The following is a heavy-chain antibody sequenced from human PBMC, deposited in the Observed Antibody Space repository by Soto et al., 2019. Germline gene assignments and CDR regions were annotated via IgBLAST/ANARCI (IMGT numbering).Heavy chain of an antibody. J-gene: IGHJ6*02. CDR1: GYSFTTYW. CDR3: VRYYDFWSGPHYYGMDV. Sequence: GESLKISCNGSGYSFTTYWIGWVRQMPGKGLEWMGTIYPGDSDTRYSPSFQGQVTISADKSTSTAYLQWSSLKASDTAMYYCVRYYDFWSGPHYYGMDVWGRGTKVTVYS. CDR2: IYPGDSDT. D-gene: IGHD3-3*01. V-gene: IGHV5-51*01.